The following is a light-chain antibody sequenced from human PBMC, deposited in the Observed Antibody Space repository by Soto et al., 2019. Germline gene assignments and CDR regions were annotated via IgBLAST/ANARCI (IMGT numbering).Light chain of an antibody. V-gene: IGKV3-20*01. CDR3: QQYGSSPTWT. Sequence: EIVLTQSPGTLSLSPGERATLSCRASQSVSSSYLAWYQQKPGQAPRRLIYGASSRATGLPDRFSGSGSGTHFTLTISRLEPEDFAVYYGQQYGSSPTWTFGQVTKVEIK. CDR1: QSVSSSY. CDR2: GAS. J-gene: IGKJ1*01.